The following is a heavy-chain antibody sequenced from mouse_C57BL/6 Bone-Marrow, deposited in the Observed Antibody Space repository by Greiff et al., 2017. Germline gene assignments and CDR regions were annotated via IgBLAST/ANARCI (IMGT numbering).Heavy chain of an antibody. D-gene: IGHD1-1*01. Sequence: EVQLQQSGPVLVKPGASVKMSCKASGYTFTDYYMNWVKQSHGKSLEWIGVINPYNGDTSYNQKFKGKATLTVDKSSSTAYMELNSLTSEDSAVYYCARSGLYGSSYDYAMDYWGQGTSVTVSS. V-gene: IGHV1-19*01. CDR2: INPYNGDT. CDR3: ARSGLYGSSYDYAMDY. J-gene: IGHJ4*01. CDR1: GYTFTDYY.